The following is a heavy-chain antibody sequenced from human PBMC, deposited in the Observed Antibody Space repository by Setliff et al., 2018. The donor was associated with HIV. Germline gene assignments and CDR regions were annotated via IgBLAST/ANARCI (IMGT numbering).Heavy chain of an antibody. CDR1: GFTFRHYS. CDR2: ISGSGSGV. Sequence: GGSLRLSCAASGFTFRHYSMNWVRQSPGKGLEWVSYISGSGSGVDYADSVKGRFTVSRDNARSSLYLQLNSLRSEDTAVYYCARDLIWGFDYWGQGTPVTVSS. J-gene: IGHJ4*02. D-gene: IGHD3-16*01. CDR3: ARDLIWGFDY. V-gene: IGHV3-48*01.